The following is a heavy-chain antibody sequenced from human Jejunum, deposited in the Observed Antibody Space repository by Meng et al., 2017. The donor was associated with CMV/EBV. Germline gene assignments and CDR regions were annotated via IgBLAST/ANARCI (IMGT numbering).Heavy chain of an antibody. CDR3: AKDRGDYSNFRFDP. CDR2: ISGSGGGT. J-gene: IGHJ5*02. Sequence: ASGFIFRDDGMSWVRQAPGKGLEWLSGISGSGGGTYYAESIKGRFTISRDNSKNTIYLQMDNLRAEDTAVYYCAKDRGDYSNFRFDPWGQGTLVTVSS. V-gene: IGHV3-23*01. D-gene: IGHD4-11*01. CDR1: GFIFRDDG.